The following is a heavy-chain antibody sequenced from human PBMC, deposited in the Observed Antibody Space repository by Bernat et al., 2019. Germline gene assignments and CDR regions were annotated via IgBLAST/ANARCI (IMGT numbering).Heavy chain of an antibody. D-gene: IGHD2-15*01. CDR3: AREGGGDYCSGGSCYGWFDP. CDR1: GFTFSSYG. Sequence: QVQLVESGGGVVQPGRSLRLSCAASGFTFSSYGMHWVRQAPGKGLEWVAVISYDGSNKYYADSVKGRFTISRDNSKNTLYLQMNSLRAEDTAVYYWAREGGGDYCSGGSCYGWFDPWGQGTLVTVSS. V-gene: IGHV3-30*03. J-gene: IGHJ5*02. CDR2: ISYDGSNK.